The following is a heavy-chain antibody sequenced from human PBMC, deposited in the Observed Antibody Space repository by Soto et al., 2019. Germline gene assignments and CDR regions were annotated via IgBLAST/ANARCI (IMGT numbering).Heavy chain of an antibody. Sequence: QVQLVQSGAEVKKPGASVKVSCKASGYTFTGYYMHWVRQAPGQGLEWMGWINPNSGGTNYAQKFQGWVTMTREASISTAYMELSRLRSDDTAVYYCARGVGYLEHDAFDIWGQGTMVTVSS. V-gene: IGHV1-2*04. CDR2: INPNSGGT. CDR1: GYTFTGYY. D-gene: IGHD1-20*01. CDR3: ARGVGYLEHDAFDI. J-gene: IGHJ3*02.